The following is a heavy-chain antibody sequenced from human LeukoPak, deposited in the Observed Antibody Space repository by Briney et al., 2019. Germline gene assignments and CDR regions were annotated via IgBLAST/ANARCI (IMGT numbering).Heavy chain of an antibody. Sequence: SETLSLTCAVYGGSFSGYYWSWIRQPPGKGLEWIGEINHSGSTNYNPSLKSRVTISVDTSKNQFSLKLSSVTAADTAVYYCARLGYCSSTSCSIPTLDYWGQGTLVTVSS. CDR1: GGSFSGYY. V-gene: IGHV4-34*01. D-gene: IGHD2-2*01. CDR3: ARLGYCSSTSCSIPTLDY. CDR2: INHSGST. J-gene: IGHJ4*02.